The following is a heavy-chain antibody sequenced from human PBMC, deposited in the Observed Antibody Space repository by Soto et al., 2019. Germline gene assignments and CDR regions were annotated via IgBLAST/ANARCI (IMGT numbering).Heavy chain of an antibody. CDR3: ARGIKYGAYSRWFDP. Sequence: QVQLVQSGAEVKKPGASVKVSCKASGYIFTNYDINWVRQATGQGLEYLGWINPNSGNTGYVQKFQGRVTMTRNTAIDRAYMELNSMRSEDTAVYYGARGIKYGAYSRWFDPWGQGNLVTVSS. J-gene: IGHJ5*02. D-gene: IGHD4-17*01. CDR2: INPNSGNT. CDR1: GYIFTNYD. V-gene: IGHV1-8*01.